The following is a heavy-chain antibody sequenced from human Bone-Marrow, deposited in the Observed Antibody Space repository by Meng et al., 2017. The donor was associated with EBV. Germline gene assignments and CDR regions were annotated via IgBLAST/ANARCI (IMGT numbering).Heavy chain of an antibody. J-gene: IGHJ4*02. CDR2: INTDGSVI. V-gene: IGHV3-74*01. D-gene: IGHD2-21*01. CDR3: AKDCFGDKDS. CDR1: GFTFSNYA. Sequence: EGHLCESGGGLLQPGGSLRLSCAASGFTFSNYAMSWVRQAPGKGLVWVSRINTDGSVINYADSVKGRFTISRDNAKNTVYLQMNNLRAEDTAVYYCAKDCFGDKDSWGQGTLVTVAS.